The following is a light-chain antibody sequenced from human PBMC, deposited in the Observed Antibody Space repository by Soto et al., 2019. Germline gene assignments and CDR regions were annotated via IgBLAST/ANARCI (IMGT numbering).Light chain of an antibody. J-gene: IGLJ1*01. CDR1: SSTIGNNY. CDR3: SSYAGSNNYV. CDR2: AVN. Sequence: QSVLTQPPSVSAAPGQKVTISCSGSSSTIGNNYVSWYQQYPGKAPKLMIYAVNKRPSGVPDRFSGSKSGNTASLTVSGLQAEDEADYYCSSYAGSNNYVFGTGTKLTVL. V-gene: IGLV2-8*01.